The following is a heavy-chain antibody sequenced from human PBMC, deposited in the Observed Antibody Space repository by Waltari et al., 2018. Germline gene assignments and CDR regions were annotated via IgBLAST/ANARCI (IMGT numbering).Heavy chain of an antibody. CDR1: GYHFSDYA. CDR3: AKDDYGDEYFQH. J-gene: IGHJ1*01. D-gene: IGHD4-17*01. V-gene: IGHV3-30*18. CDR2: ISHDATKK. Sequence: QVQLVESGGGVVQPGGYLSLSCTASGYHFSDYAMHWVRQAPGKGLEWVALISHDATKKNDSQSLQGRFTISRDNSRNTLYLEINNVRVADTALYYCAKDDYGDEYFQHWGQGTLVTVSS.